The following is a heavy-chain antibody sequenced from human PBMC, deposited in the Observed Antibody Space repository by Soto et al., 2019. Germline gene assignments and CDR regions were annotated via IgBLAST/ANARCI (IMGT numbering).Heavy chain of an antibody. CDR1: GYTFTGYY. Sequence: ASVKVSCKASGYTFTGYYVHWVRQAPGQGLEWMGWINPNSGDTYLAQRFQGRVTMNRDTSIGTAYMELRGLTSDDTAEYYCAKGGAIVAAGTRVYLYNAMDVWGQANTVTVSS. J-gene: IGHJ6*02. D-gene: IGHD1-26*01. CDR2: INPNSGDT. CDR3: AKGGAIVAAGTRVYLYNAMDV. V-gene: IGHV1-2*02.